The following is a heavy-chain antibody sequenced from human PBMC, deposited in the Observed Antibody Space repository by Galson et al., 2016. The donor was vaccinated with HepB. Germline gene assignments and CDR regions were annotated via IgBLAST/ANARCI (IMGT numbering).Heavy chain of an antibody. CDR1: GFSVTRNY. D-gene: IGHD2-2*01. CDR2: LYGIGTT. J-gene: IGHJ6*04. Sequence: SLRLSCAASGFSVTRNYMTWVRQAPGKGLEWVSVLYGIGTTYYADSVQGRFTISRDDDQNTLSLQMDRLRPEDTATYFCARGFCGGTSCYGGFYYGMDVWGKGTRVIVSS. V-gene: IGHV3-66*02. CDR3: ARGFCGGTSCYGGFYYGMDV.